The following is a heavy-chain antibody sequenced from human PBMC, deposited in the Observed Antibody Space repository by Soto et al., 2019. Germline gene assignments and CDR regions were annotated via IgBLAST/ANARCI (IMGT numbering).Heavy chain of an antibody. D-gene: IGHD3-10*01. J-gene: IGHJ4*02. Sequence: QVQLVESGGGVVQPGRSLRLSCAASGFTFSSYGMHWVRQAPGKGLEWVAVISYDGSNKYYADSVKGRFTISRDNSKNTLYLQMNSLRAEDTAVYYCAKDRGHFYYAYIKYYFDYWGQGTLVTVSS. CDR2: ISYDGSNK. CDR3: AKDRGHFYYAYIKYYFDY. V-gene: IGHV3-30*18. CDR1: GFTFSSYG.